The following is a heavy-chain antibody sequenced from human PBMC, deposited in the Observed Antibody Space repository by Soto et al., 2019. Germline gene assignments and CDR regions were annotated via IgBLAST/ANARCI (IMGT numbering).Heavy chain of an antibody. CDR3: TTESRYSGYVDY. J-gene: IGHJ4*02. Sequence: GGSLRLSCAASGFTFSNAWMSWVRQAPGKGLEWVGRIKSKTDGGTTDYAAPVKGRFTISRDDSKNTLYLQMNSLKTEDTAVYYCTTESRYSGYVDYWGQGTLVTVSS. CDR2: IKSKTDGGTT. CDR1: GFTFSNAW. V-gene: IGHV3-15*01. D-gene: IGHD1-26*01.